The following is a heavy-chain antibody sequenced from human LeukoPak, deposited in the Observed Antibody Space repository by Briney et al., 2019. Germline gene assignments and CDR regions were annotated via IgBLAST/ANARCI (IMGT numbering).Heavy chain of an antibody. D-gene: IGHD4-17*01. J-gene: IGHJ5*02. CDR3: AREGEENDYVNWFDP. CDR2: INPNSGGT. CDR1: GYTFTGYY. V-gene: IGHV1-2*02. Sequence: ASVKVSRKASGYTFTGYYMHWVRQAPGQGLEWMGWINPNSGGTNYAQKFQGRVTMTRDTSISTAYMELSRLRSDDTAVYYCAREGEENDYVNWFDPWGQGTLVTVSS.